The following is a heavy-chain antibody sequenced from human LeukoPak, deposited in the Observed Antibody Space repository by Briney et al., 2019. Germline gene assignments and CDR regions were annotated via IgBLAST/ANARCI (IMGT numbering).Heavy chain of an antibody. V-gene: IGHV3-48*03. J-gene: IGHJ4*02. CDR1: GFTFSSYA. D-gene: IGHD2-15*01. CDR2: ISSSGSTI. CDR3: ARDQEEYCSGGSCYWYYFDY. Sequence: GGSLRLSCVASGFTFSSYAMNWVRQAPGKGLEWVSYISSSGSTIYYADSVKGRFTISRDNAKNSLYLQMNSLRAEDTAVYYCARDQEEYCSGGSCYWYYFDYWGQGTLVTVSS.